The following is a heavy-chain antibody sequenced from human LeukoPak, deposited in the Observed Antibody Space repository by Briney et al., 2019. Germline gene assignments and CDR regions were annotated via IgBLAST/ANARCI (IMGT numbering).Heavy chain of an antibody. Sequence: PSQTLSLTCTVSGGSISSGSYYWSWIRQPAGKGLEWIGRIYTSGSTNYNPSLKSRVTISVDTSKNQFSLKLSSVTAADTAVYYCARVGPLDSGLDYWGQGTLVTVSS. V-gene: IGHV4-61*02. J-gene: IGHJ4*02. CDR3: ARVGPLDSGLDY. CDR2: IYTSGST. CDR1: GGSISSGSYY. D-gene: IGHD1-26*01.